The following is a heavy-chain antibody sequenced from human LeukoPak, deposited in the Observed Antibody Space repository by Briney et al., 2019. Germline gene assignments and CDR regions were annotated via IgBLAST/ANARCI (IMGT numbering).Heavy chain of an antibody. CDR1: GGSISSSSYY. V-gene: IGHV4-39*07. J-gene: IGHJ5*02. Sequence: SETLSLTCTVSGGSISSSSYYWGWIRQPPGKGLEWIGSIYYSGGTYYNPSLKSRVTISVDTSKNQFSPKLSSVTAADTAVYYCARGFGVGANDWFDPWGQGTLVTVSS. D-gene: IGHD1-26*01. CDR3: ARGFGVGANDWFDP. CDR2: IYYSGGT.